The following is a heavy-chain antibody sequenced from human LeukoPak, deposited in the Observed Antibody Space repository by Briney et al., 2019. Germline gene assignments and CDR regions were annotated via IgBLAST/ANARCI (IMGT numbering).Heavy chain of an antibody. CDR2: VHFSGTT. CDR1: GGSITGYY. V-gene: IGHV4-59*01. CDR3: ARGEDDYGDYP. D-gene: IGHD4-17*01. J-gene: IGHJ5*02. Sequence: SETLSLTCTVSGGSITGYYWSWIRQPPGRGLEWIGYVHFSGTTSFNPSLKSRVTISVDTSKNQFSLRLSSVTAADAAVYYCARGEDDYGDYPWGQGTLVTVSS.